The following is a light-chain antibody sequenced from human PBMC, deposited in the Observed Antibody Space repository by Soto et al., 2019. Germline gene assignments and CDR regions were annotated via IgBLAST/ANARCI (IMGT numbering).Light chain of an antibody. J-gene: IGLJ1*01. V-gene: IGLV2-8*01. Sequence: QSALTHPPPASGSPGQSVTISCTGTSSDVGAYNYVSWYQQHPGKAPKLMIYEVSYRPSGVPDRFSGSKSGNTASLTVSGLQAEDEADYYCSSYAGSSTVFGTGTKVTXL. CDR3: SSYAGSSTV. CDR1: SSDVGAYNY. CDR2: EVS.